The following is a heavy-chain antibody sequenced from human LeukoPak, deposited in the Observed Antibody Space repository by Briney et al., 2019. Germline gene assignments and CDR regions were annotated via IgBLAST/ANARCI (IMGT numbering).Heavy chain of an antibody. J-gene: IGHJ4*02. V-gene: IGHV3-33*01. D-gene: IGHD2-21*01. CDR2: ISYDGSNK. CDR1: GFTFSGYA. Sequence: GRSLRLSCAASGFTFSGYAMHWVRQAPGKGLEWVALISYDGSNKYQADSVKGRFTISRDNSKNTLYLQMNSLRAEDTAVYYCAREITSGIVSNFDLWGQGTLVTVSS. CDR3: AREITSGIVSNFDL.